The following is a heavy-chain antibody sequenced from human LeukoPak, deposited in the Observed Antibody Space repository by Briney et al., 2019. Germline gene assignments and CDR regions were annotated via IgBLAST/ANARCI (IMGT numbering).Heavy chain of an antibody. J-gene: IGHJ4*02. Sequence: SETLSLTCTVSGGSISTFYWTWIRQPAGKGLEWIGRIYTSGSTNYNPSLKSRVTLSVDTSSNQFSLKLSSVTAADTAVYYCARVGGYDFWSGYWDYWGQGTLVTVSS. CDR1: GGSISTFY. V-gene: IGHV4-4*07. CDR2: IYTSGST. CDR3: ARVGGYDFWSGYWDY. D-gene: IGHD3-3*01.